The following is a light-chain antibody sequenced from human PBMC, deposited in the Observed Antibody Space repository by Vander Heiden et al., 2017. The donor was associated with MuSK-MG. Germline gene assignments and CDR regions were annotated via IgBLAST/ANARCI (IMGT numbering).Light chain of an antibody. CDR3: QQDASSLST. Sequence: EIVLTQSPGTLSLSPGERATLSCRASQSVSSSYLAWYQQKPGQAPRLLIYGASSRVTGIPDRFSGTGSGTDFTLTMRRLEPEDFTVYYCQQDASSLSTFGQGTKPEL. CDR1: QSVSSSY. CDR2: GAS. V-gene: IGKV3-20*01. J-gene: IGKJ1*01.